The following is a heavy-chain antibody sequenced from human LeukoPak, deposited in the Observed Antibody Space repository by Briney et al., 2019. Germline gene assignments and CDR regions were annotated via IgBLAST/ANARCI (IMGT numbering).Heavy chain of an antibody. CDR1: GGSFSGYY. D-gene: IGHD2-21*02. V-gene: IGHV4-4*09. CDR2: IYTSGST. Sequence: SETLSLTCAVYGGSFSGYYWSWIRQPPGKGLEWIGYIYTSGSTNYNPSLKSRVTISVDTSKNQFSLKLSSVTAADTAVYYCARRSVVTAYDYWGQGTLVTVSS. J-gene: IGHJ4*02. CDR3: ARRSVVTAYDY.